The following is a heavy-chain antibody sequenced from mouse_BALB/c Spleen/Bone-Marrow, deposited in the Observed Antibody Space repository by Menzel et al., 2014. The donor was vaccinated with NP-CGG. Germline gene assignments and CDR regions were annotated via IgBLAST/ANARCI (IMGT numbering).Heavy chain of an antibody. V-gene: IGHV5-17*02. Sequence: VQRVESGGGLVQPGGSRKLSCAASGSTFSSFGMHWVRQAPEKGLEWVTYISSGSSTIYYGDTVMGRFTISRDNPKNTLFLQMTSLRSEDTATYYCVRSGSSSGYFDYWGQGTTLTVSS. CDR2: ISSGSSTI. J-gene: IGHJ2*01. CDR1: GSTFSSFG. CDR3: VRSGSSSGYFDY. D-gene: IGHD1-1*01.